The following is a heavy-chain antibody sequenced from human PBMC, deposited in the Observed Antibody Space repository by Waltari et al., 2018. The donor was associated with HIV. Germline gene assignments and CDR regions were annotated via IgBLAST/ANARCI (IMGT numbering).Heavy chain of an antibody. D-gene: IGHD3-10*01. CDR3: ARGPGQYGSGSYLDY. CDR2: GDHSGST. J-gene: IGHJ4*02. CDR1: GGSVSSGGYF. V-gene: IGHV4-30-2*01. Sequence: QLQLQESDSGLVKPSQTLSLTCAVSGGSVSSGGYFWSWIRQPPGKGLQWIGYGDHSGSTYYNPSLKRRVTISVDSSKNQFSLKLSSVTAADTAVYYCARGPGQYGSGSYLDYWGQGTLVTVSS.